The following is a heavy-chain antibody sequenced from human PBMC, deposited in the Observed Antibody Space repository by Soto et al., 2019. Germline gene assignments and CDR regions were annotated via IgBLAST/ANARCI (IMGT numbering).Heavy chain of an antibody. D-gene: IGHD1-7*01. Sequence: SETLSLTCAVYGGSFSGYYWSWIRQPPGKGLEWIGEINHSGSTNYNPSLKSRVTISVDTSKNQFSLKLSSVTAADTAVYYCARGGKGTTLDYWGQGTLVTVSS. V-gene: IGHV4-34*01. J-gene: IGHJ4*02. CDR1: GGSFSGYY. CDR2: INHSGST. CDR3: ARGGKGTTLDY.